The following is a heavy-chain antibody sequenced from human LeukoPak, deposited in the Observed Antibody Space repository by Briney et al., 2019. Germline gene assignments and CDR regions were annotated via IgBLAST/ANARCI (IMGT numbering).Heavy chain of an antibody. CDR2: ISAYNGNT. V-gene: IGHV1-18*01. CDR3: ARDSTIFGVHDDY. CDR1: GGTFSSYA. D-gene: IGHD3-3*01. Sequence: GASVKVSCKASGGTFSSYAISWVRQALGQGLEWMGWISAYNGNTNYAQKLQGRVTMTTDTSTSTAYMELRSLRSDDTAVYYCARDSTIFGVHDDYWGQGTLVTVSS. J-gene: IGHJ4*02.